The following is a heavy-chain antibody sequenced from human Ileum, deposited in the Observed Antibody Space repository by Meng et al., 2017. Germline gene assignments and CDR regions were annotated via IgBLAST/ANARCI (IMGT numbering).Heavy chain of an antibody. Sequence: QVQLQESGSGLVKPSQTLSLSLTVSGCSSSSGGYYWSWIRQHPGKGLEWIGSIYDSGSTYYNPSLKSRIAISGDTSKNQFSLNMSSVTAADTDVYYCAGGGTAYFDYWGQGTLVTVSS. V-gene: IGHV4-31*02. CDR3: AGGGTAYFDY. CDR2: IYDSGST. J-gene: IGHJ4*02. CDR1: GCSSSSGGYY. D-gene: IGHD1-1*01.